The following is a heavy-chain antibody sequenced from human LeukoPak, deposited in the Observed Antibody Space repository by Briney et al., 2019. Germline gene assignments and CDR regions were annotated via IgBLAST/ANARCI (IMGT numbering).Heavy chain of an antibody. D-gene: IGHD3-10*01. CDR1: GGSISSSSYY. J-gene: IGHJ4*02. V-gene: IGHV4-61*02. CDR3: AREGDPKGYYYGSFSY. CDR2: IYTSGST. Sequence: PSETLSLTCTVSGGSISSSSYYWSWIRQPAGKGLEWIGRIYTSGSTNYNPSLKSRVTISVDTSKNQFSLKLSSVTAADTAVYYCAREGDPKGYYYGSFSYWGQGTLVTVSS.